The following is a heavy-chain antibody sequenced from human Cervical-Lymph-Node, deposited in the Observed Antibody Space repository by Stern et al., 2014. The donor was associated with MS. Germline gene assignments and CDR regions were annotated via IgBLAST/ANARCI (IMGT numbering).Heavy chain of an antibody. Sequence: VQLVESGGGVVQPGRSLRLSCAASGFTFSSYGMHWVRQAPGKGLEWVAVIWYDGSNKYYAESVKGRFTISRDNSKNTLYLQMNSLRAEDTAVYYCARDRGWERDAFDIWGQGTMVTVSS. CDR1: GFTFSSYG. D-gene: IGHD1-26*01. J-gene: IGHJ3*02. CDR2: IWYDGSNK. V-gene: IGHV3-33*01. CDR3: ARDRGWERDAFDI.